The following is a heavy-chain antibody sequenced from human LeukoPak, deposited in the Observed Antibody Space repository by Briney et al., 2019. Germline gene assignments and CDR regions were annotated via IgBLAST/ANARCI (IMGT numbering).Heavy chain of an antibody. CDR1: GGSISSGGYS. Sequence: SQTLSLTCAVSGGSISSGGYSWSWIRQPPGKGLEWIGYINHSGSTNYNPSLKSRVTISVDTSKNQFSLKLSSVTAADTAVYYCARLHGSGTWGQGTLVTVSS. J-gene: IGHJ5*02. V-gene: IGHV4-30-2*01. D-gene: IGHD3-10*01. CDR2: INHSGST. CDR3: ARLHGSGT.